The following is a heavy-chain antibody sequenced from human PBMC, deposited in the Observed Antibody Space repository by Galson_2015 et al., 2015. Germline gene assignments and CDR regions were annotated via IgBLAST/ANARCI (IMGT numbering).Heavy chain of an antibody. CDR1: GFTVSSNY. CDR2: IYNDGST. Sequence: SLRLSCAASGFTVSSNYMSWVRQAPGKGLEWVSVIYNDGSTYYADSAKGRFTISRDKSKNTLYVQMNSLRAEDTAVYYCARDSGGWLDFWGQGTLVTVSS. D-gene: IGHD6-19*01. V-gene: IGHV3-53*01. CDR3: ARDSGGWLDF. J-gene: IGHJ4*02.